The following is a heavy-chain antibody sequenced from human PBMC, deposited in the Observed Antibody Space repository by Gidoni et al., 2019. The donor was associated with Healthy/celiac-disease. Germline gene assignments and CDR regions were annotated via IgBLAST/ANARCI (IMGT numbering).Heavy chain of an antibody. V-gene: IGHV4-59*01. CDR3: ARGVRLYYFDY. Sequence: QVQLQESGPGLVKPSETLSLTCPVSGGSISSYYWSWIRQPPGKGLEWIGYIYYSGSTNYNPSLKSRVTISVDTSKNQFSLKLSSVTAADTAVYYCARGVRLYYFDYWGQGTLVTVSS. J-gene: IGHJ4*02. D-gene: IGHD3-3*01. CDR2: IYYSGST. CDR1: GGSISSYY.